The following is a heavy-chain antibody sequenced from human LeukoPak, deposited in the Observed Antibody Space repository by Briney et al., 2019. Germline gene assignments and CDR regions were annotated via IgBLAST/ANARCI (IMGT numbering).Heavy chain of an antibody. CDR3: ARGLPGYYDYVWGSSRYNWFDP. Sequence: ASAKVSCKASVYTFTSYDINWVRQATGQGLEWMGWMNPNSGNTGYAQRFQGRVTMTRNTSISTAYRELSSLRSEDTAVYYCARGLPGYYDYVWGSSRYNWFDPWGQGTLVTVST. J-gene: IGHJ5*02. CDR2: MNPNSGNT. D-gene: IGHD3-16*02. V-gene: IGHV1-8*01. CDR1: VYTFTSYD.